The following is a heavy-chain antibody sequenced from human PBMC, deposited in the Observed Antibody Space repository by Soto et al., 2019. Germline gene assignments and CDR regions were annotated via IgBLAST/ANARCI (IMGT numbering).Heavy chain of an antibody. J-gene: IGHJ3*02. CDR2: ISNSGDTI. D-gene: IGHD1-1*01. Sequence: GGSLRLSCAASGFTFSGFYMSWIRQAPGKGLEWVSYISNSGDTIYYADSVKGRFTVSRDNTKNSVYLQMNSVRAEDTAVYYCAYQLWDFDIWGQGTMVTVS. CDR1: GFTFSGFY. V-gene: IGHV3-11*01. CDR3: AYQLWDFDI.